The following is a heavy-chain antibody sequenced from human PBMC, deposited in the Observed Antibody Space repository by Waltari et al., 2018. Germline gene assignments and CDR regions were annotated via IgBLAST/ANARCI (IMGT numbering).Heavy chain of an antibody. D-gene: IGHD2-15*01. CDR2: IKSKTDGGTT. V-gene: IGHV3-15*01. Sequence: EVQLVESGGGLVKPGGSLRLSCAASGFTFSNAWMSWVRQAPGKGLEWVGRIKSKTDGGTTDYAEHVKGRFTISRDDSKSTLYLQMNSLRTEDTAVYYCTTRDIVGVVAAWAYDFDIWGQGTMVTVSS. CDR1: GFTFSNAW. J-gene: IGHJ3*02. CDR3: TTRDIVGVVAAWAYDFDI.